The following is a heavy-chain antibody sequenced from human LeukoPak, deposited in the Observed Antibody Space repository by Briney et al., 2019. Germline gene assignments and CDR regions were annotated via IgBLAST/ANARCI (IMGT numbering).Heavy chain of an antibody. V-gene: IGHV1-8*02. J-gene: IGHJ6*03. Sequence: GASVKVSCKASGYTFSNYDINWVRQATGQGLEWMGWMNPNSGNTGYAQKVQGRVTMTRNTSINTAYLELSSLTSEDTAVYYCATGSSSSDYYYYMDVWGKGTTVTVSS. CDR1: GYTFSNYD. CDR2: MNPNSGNT. D-gene: IGHD6-6*01. CDR3: ATGSSSSDYYYYMDV.